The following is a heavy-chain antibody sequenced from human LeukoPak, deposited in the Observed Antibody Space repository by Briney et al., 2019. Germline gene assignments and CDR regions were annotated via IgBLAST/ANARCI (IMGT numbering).Heavy chain of an antibody. J-gene: IGHJ5*02. CDR2: IYHSGST. CDR1: GGSISSYY. CDR3: ASWPPNYGDYEGWIDP. D-gene: IGHD4-17*01. Sequence: SETLSLTCTVSGGSISSYYWSWIRQPPGKGLEWIGSIYHSGSTYYNPSLKSRVTISVDTSKNQFSLKLSSVTAADTAVYYCASWPPNYGDYEGWIDPWGQGTLVTVSS. V-gene: IGHV4-59*08.